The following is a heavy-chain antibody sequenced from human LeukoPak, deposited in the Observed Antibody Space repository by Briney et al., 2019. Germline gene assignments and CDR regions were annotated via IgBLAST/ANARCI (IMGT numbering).Heavy chain of an antibody. V-gene: IGHV4-39*01. CDR2: IYYSGST. Sequence: PSETLSLTCTVSGGSISSSSYYWDWIRQPPGKGLEWIGSIYYSGSTYYNPSLKSRVTISVDTSKNQFSLKLSSVTAADTAVYYCARHAIVGATTGAFDIWGQGTMVTVSS. J-gene: IGHJ3*02. CDR3: ARHAIVGATTGAFDI. D-gene: IGHD1-26*01. CDR1: GGSISSSSYY.